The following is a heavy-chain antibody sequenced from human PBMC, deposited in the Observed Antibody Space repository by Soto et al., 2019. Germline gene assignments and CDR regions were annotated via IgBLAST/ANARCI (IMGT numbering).Heavy chain of an antibody. D-gene: IGHD2-2*02. Sequence: QVQLVQSGAEVKEPGASVKVSCKASGYSFTDHYMHWVRQAPGQGLEWMGWINPNSGGTKSAQQFQARVTMTRDMSISTAYMELSRLRFDDTAVYYCARGKEIPDYWNFDLWGRGTLVTVSS. CDR1: GYSFTDHY. CDR2: INPNSGGT. J-gene: IGHJ2*01. CDR3: ARGKEIPDYWNFDL. V-gene: IGHV1-2*02.